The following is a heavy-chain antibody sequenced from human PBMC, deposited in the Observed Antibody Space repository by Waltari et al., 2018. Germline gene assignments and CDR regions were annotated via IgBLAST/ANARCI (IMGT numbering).Heavy chain of an antibody. V-gene: IGHV4-39*01. CDR1: GVSITSNRHY. CDR2: VSYSGTT. D-gene: IGHD5-12*01. J-gene: IGHJ3*01. Sequence: QLQLQESGPRRVRPSETLSLICRDSGVSITSNRHYWAWIRQSPGQGLEWIGTVSYSGTTYISPSLKSRVSVSRDTSKNQVSLILGSVTAADMAVYYCATYIGASVGTAAFDVWGQGTMVTVSS. CDR3: ATYIGASVGTAAFDV.